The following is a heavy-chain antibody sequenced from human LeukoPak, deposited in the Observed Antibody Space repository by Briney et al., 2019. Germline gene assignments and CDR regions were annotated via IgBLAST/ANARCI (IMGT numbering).Heavy chain of an antibody. D-gene: IGHD4-4*01. V-gene: IGHV3-9*01. CDR2: ISWNSGSI. Sequence: GGSLRLSCAASGFTFDDYAMHWVRQAPGKGLEWVSGISWNSGSIGYADSVKGRFTISRDNAKNSLYLQMNSLRAEDTAVYYCARAYSNFGYYYYGMDVWGQGTTVTVSS. CDR1: GFTFDDYA. CDR3: ARAYSNFGYYYYGMDV. J-gene: IGHJ6*02.